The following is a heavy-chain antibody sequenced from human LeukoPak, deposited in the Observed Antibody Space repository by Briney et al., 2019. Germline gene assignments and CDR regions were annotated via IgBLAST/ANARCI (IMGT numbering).Heavy chain of an antibody. D-gene: IGHD2-21*02. V-gene: IGHV4-59*12. CDR3: ARRTCGGDCYSIDY. CDR1: GGSITNYY. CDR2: SYYNGNT. Sequence: SETLSLTCTVSGGSITNYYWSWIRQPPGKGLKWIGFSYYNGNTNYNPSLKSRVTISVDTSKNQFSLKLSSVTAADTAVYYCARRTCGGDCYSIDYWGQGTLVTVSS. J-gene: IGHJ4*02.